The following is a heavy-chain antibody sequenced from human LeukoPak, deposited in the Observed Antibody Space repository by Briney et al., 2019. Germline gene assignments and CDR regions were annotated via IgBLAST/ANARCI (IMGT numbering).Heavy chain of an antibody. CDR2: INPSGDST. V-gene: IGHV1-46*01. Sequence: GASVTVSCKASGCTFTSNHIHCVRQAPGQGLEWMGVINPSGDSTSYAQKFQGRVTMTRDTSTSTVYMELSSLRSEGTAIYYCAKLAASETGEGSWGQGTLVTVSS. CDR1: GCTFTSNH. CDR3: AKLAASETGEGS. J-gene: IGHJ5*02. D-gene: IGHD6-13*01.